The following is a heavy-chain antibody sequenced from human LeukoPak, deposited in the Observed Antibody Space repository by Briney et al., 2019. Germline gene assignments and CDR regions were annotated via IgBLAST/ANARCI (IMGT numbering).Heavy chain of an antibody. CDR2: IKQDGSEK. Sequence: GGSLRLSCAASGFTFSSYWMSWVRQAPGKGLEWVANIKQDGSEKYYVDSVKGRFTISRDNAKSSLYLQMNSLRAEDTAVYYCASLNDYGGNCFFEYWGQGTLVTVSS. V-gene: IGHV3-7*01. CDR3: ASLNDYGGNCFFEY. CDR1: GFTFSSYW. D-gene: IGHD4-23*01. J-gene: IGHJ4*02.